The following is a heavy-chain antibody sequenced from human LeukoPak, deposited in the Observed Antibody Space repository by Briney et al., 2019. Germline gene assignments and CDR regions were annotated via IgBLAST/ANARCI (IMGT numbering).Heavy chain of an antibody. V-gene: IGHV3-30*04. J-gene: IGHJ5*02. CDR1: GFTLSNYA. CDR2: ISYDGSHI. Sequence: GGSLRLSCAASGFTLSNYAMHWVRQTPGKGLEWVAIISYDGSHIYYADSVKGRFTISRDNSKNTLYLQMSSLRAEDTAVYYCARNRVEYDSSGFYPWGQGTLVTVSS. D-gene: IGHD3-22*01. CDR3: ARNRVEYDSSGFYP.